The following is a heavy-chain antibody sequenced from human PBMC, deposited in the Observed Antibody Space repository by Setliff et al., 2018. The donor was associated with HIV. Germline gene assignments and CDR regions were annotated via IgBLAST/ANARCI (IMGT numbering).Heavy chain of an antibody. CDR2: IHYRGSN. CDR3: ARVGWGMGFGELSYDY. CDR1: GGSFSGYS. V-gene: IGHV4-34*01. J-gene: IGHJ4*02. D-gene: IGHD3-10*01. Sequence: PSETLSLTCAVYGGSFSGYSWGWIRQPPGKGLEWIGSIHYRGSNYYNASLKSRLTILVDASKNQFSLKLSSVTAADTAVYYCARVGWGMGFGELSYDYWGQGTLVTVSS.